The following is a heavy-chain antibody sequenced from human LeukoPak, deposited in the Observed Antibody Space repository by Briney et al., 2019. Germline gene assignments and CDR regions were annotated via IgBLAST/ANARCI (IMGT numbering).Heavy chain of an antibody. CDR1: GYSFTNYW. CDR2: IDPRDSYN. Sequence: GESLRISCKGFGYSFTNYWITWVRQMPGKDLEWMGRIDPRDSYNNYSPSFQGPVTISVDKSINTVYLHWNSLKASDTAMYYCARLGEEWLVHNWFDPWGQGTLVTVSS. J-gene: IGHJ5*02. CDR3: ARLGEEWLVHNWFDP. D-gene: IGHD6-19*01. V-gene: IGHV5-10-1*01.